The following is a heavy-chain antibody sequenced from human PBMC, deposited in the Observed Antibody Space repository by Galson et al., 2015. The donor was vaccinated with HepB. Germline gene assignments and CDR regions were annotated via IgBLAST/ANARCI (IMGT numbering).Heavy chain of an antibody. J-gene: IGHJ4*02. Sequence: SLRLSCAASGFSFSTYWMNWVRQAPGKGLEWVAHIKFDGSERHYVDSVKGRFTISRDNAKNSVDLQMNSLRPEDTAVYYCAKDGDYRGNSGEPWNDYWGQGTLVTVSS. D-gene: IGHD4-23*01. CDR3: AKDGDYRGNSGEPWNDY. V-gene: IGHV3-7*01. CDR1: GFSFSTYW. CDR2: IKFDGSER.